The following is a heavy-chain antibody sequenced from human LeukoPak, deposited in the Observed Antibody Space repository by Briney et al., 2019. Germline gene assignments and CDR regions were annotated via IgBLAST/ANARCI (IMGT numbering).Heavy chain of an antibody. CDR1: GFTFTSSA. D-gene: IGHD5-18*01. CDR2: IVVVIGNT. Sequence: GTSVKVSCKASGFTFTSSAVQWVRQARGQRLEWIGWIVVVIGNTNYAQKFQERVTITRDMSTSTAYMELSSLRSEDTAVYYCAAGGTHGYIYDWGQGTLVTVSS. V-gene: IGHV1-58*01. CDR3: AAGGTHGYIYD. J-gene: IGHJ4*02.